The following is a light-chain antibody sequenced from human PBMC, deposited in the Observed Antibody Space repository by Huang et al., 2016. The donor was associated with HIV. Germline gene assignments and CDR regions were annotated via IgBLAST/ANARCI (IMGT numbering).Light chain of an antibody. Sequence: EIVMTQSPATLSVSPGEKATLSCRASQSVNSKVAWYQQKPGQAPRLLIYGASSRATGSPARFSGSGSGADFTLTISSLQSEDFAVYYCQQYDNWPPYTFGQGTKLEIK. CDR1: QSVNSK. J-gene: IGKJ2*01. CDR3: QQYDNWPPYT. V-gene: IGKV3-15*01. CDR2: GAS.